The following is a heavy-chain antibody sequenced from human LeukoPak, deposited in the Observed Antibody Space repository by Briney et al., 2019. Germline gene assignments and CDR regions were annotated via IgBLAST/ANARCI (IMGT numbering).Heavy chain of an antibody. CDR1: GFTVSSNY. CDR2: IYSGGDT. CDR3: AKERSLEIAVAGTVFDF. D-gene: IGHD6-19*01. Sequence: GGSLRLSCAASGFTVSSNYMGWVRQAPGKGLEWVLVIYSGGDTYYADSVKGRFTISRDNSKNMYLEMSSLKAEDTAVYYCAKERSLEIAVAGTVFDFWGQGTLVTVSS. V-gene: IGHV3-66*01. J-gene: IGHJ4*02.